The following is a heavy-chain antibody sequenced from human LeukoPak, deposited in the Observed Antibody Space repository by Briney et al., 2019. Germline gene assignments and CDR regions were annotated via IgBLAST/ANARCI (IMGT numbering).Heavy chain of an antibody. CDR3: TRDRYGDYSGY. V-gene: IGHV3-74*01. CDR1: GFTFSTYW. Sequence: GGSLRLSCAASGFTFSTYWMHWVRQAPGKGLVWVSRIDTDGSSTSYAGSVKGRFTISRDNAKNTLYLQMNSLRAEDTAVYYCTRDRYGDYSGYWGQGILVTVSS. D-gene: IGHD4-17*01. CDR2: IDTDGSST. J-gene: IGHJ4*02.